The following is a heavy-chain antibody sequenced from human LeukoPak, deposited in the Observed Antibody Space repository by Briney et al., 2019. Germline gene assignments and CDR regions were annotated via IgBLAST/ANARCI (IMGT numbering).Heavy chain of an antibody. V-gene: IGHV3-48*02. Sequence: GGSLRLSCAASGFTFSSYSMNWVRQAPGKGLEWVSYISSSSSTIYYADSVKGRFTISRDNAKNSLYLQMNSLRDEDTVVYYCARVVCSGGSCYLDYWGQGTLVTVSS. CDR2: ISSSSSTI. CDR1: GFTFSSYS. CDR3: ARVVCSGGSCYLDY. J-gene: IGHJ4*02. D-gene: IGHD2-15*01.